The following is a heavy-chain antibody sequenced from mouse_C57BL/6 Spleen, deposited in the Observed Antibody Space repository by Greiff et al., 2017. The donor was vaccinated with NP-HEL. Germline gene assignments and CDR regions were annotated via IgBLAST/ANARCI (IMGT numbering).Heavy chain of an antibody. Sequence: QVQLQQSGPGLVAPSQSLSITCTVSGFSLTSYAISWVRQPPGKGLEWLGVIWTGGGTNYNSALKSRLSISKDNSKSQVFLKMNSLQTDDTARYYCARNSYGNYEGYFDYWGQGTTLTVSS. CDR2: IWTGGGT. D-gene: IGHD2-10*02. CDR3: ARNSYGNYEGYFDY. J-gene: IGHJ2*01. CDR1: GFSLTSYA. V-gene: IGHV2-9-1*01.